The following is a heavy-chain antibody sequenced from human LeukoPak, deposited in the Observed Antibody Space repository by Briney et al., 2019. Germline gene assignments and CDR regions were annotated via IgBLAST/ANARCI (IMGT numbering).Heavy chain of an antibody. CDR3: VRDGVGAPPFDY. CDR1: GFTVSSHW. V-gene: IGHV3-74*01. Sequence: GGSLRLSCAASGFTVSSHWMHWVRQTPGKGLVWVSRIKSDGSSVDYADSVKGRFTISRDNAKNTLYLQMNSLRAEDRAVYYCVRDGVGAPPFDYWGQGALVTVSS. D-gene: IGHD1-26*01. J-gene: IGHJ4*02. CDR2: IKSDGSSV.